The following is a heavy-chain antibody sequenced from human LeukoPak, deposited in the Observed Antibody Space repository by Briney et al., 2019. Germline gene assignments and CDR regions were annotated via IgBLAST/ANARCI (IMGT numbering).Heavy chain of an antibody. CDR1: GFIFRIYG. CDR3: VKDLGRYRNNCFDY. CDR2: ISYEGDST. J-gene: IGHJ4*02. D-gene: IGHD1-26*01. V-gene: IGHV3-30*18. Sequence: GGSLRLSCAASGFIFRIYGMHWVRQAPGKGLEWVALISYEGDSTYYADSVKGRFTISRDDSKNTLYLQMNSLRAEDTAVYYCVKDLGRYRNNCFDYWGQGTLVTV.